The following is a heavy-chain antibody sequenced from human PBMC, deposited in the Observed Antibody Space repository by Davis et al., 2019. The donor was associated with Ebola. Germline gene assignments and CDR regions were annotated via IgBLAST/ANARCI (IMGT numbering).Heavy chain of an antibody. CDR1: GFTFSSYG. J-gene: IGHJ4*02. Sequence: PGGSLRLSCAASGFTFSSYGMHWVRQAPGKGLEWVAVISYDGSNKYYADSVKGRFTISRDNSKNTLYLQMNSLRAEDTAVYYCARDSLTLGFIAAADIDYWGQGTLVTVSS. CDR2: ISYDGSNK. CDR3: ARDSLTLGFIAAADIDY. V-gene: IGHV3-30*03. D-gene: IGHD6-13*01.